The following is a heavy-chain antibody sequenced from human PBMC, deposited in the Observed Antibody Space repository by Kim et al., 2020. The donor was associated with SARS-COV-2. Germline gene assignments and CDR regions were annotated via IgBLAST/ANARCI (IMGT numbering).Heavy chain of an antibody. Sequence: GGSLRLSCAASGFTFSSYGMYWVRQAPGKGLEWVAVIWYDGSNKYYADSVKGRFTISRDNSKNTLYLQMNSLRAEDTAVYYCARDPGATTTPHYDMDVWGQGTTVTVSS. CDR2: IWYDGSNK. CDR1: GFTFSSYG. CDR3: ARDPGATTTPHYDMDV. J-gene: IGHJ6*02. D-gene: IGHD4-17*01. V-gene: IGHV3-33*07.